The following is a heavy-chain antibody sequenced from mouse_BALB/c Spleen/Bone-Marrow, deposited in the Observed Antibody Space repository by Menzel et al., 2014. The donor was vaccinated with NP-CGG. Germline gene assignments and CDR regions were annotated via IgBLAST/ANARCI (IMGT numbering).Heavy chain of an antibody. D-gene: IGHD1-2*01. Sequence: EVQLQESGPGLVKPSQSLSLTCSVTGYSITSGYYWNWIRQFPENKLEWMGYISYDGSNNYNPSLKNRISFTRDTSKNQFFLKLNSVTTEDIATYYCASGYYGGSFAYWGQGTLVTVSA. CDR2: ISYDGSN. CDR3: ASGYYGGSFAY. CDR1: GYSITSGYY. V-gene: IGHV3-6*02. J-gene: IGHJ3*01.